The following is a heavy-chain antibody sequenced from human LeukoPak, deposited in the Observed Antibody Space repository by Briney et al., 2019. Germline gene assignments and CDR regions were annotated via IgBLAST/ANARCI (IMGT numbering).Heavy chain of an antibody. D-gene: IGHD6-6*01. CDR3: ARGFGTYSSSCN. CDR1: GYTFTGYY. CDR2: INPNSGGT. J-gene: IGHJ4*02. V-gene: IGHV1-2*02. Sequence: ASVKVSCKASGYTFTGYYMHWVRQAPGQGLEWMGWINPNSGGTNYAQKFQGRVTMTKDTSISTAYMELSRLRSDDTAVYYCARGFGTYSSSCNWGQGTLVTVSS.